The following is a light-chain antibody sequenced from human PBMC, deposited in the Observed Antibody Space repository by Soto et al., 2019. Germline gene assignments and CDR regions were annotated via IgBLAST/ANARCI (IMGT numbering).Light chain of an antibody. V-gene: IGKV3-20*01. CDR1: QSVSSSY. CDR3: QQYGSSPT. CDR2: GAS. J-gene: IGKJ4*02. Sequence: EIVLTQSPGTLSLSPGERATLSCRASQSVSSSYLAWYQQKPGQAPRLLIYGASSRATGIPDRFSGSGSGTDFTLTISRLEPEDFAVYYCQQYGSSPTLGGGTKVEI.